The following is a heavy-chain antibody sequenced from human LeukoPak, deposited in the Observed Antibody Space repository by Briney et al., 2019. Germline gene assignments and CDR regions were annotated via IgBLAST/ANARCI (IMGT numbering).Heavy chain of an antibody. J-gene: IGHJ6*02. CDR1: GGTFSSYA. D-gene: IGHD5-12*01. Sequence: ASVKVSCKASGGTFSSYAISWVRQAPGQGLEWMGWMNPNSGNTGYAQKFQGRVTMTRNTSTSTAYIELSSLRSEDTAVYYCARGLSSTWLRVVYGMDVWGQGTTVIVSS. CDR2: MNPNSGNT. CDR3: ARGLSSTWLRVVYGMDV. V-gene: IGHV1-8*02.